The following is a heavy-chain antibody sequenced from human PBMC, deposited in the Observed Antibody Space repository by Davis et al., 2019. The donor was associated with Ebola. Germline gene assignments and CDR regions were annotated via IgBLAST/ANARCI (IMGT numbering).Heavy chain of an antibody. CDR3: AKDPAGHAAGDDY. V-gene: IGHV3-30*02. D-gene: IGHD2-2*01. CDR2: IWYDGRNQ. J-gene: IGHJ4*02. Sequence: GESLKISCAASGFTFSSFGIHWVRQVPGKGLEWVAFIWYDGRNQHYIDSVKGRFTISRDNSKNTLYLHMNNLRLEDTAVYYCAKDPAGHAAGDDYWGQGTLVTVSS. CDR1: GFTFSSFG.